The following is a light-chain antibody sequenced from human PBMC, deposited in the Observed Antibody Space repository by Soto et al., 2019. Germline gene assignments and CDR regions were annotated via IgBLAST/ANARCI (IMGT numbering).Light chain of an antibody. V-gene: IGKV1-5*03. CDR1: QSISSW. Sequence: DIQMTQSPSTLSASVGHRVTITCRASQSISSWLAWYQQKPGKAPKLLIYKASSLESGVPSRFSGSGSGTEFTITISSLQPDDFATYYCQQYNSYPLTFGGGTKVEIK. J-gene: IGKJ4*01. CDR2: KAS. CDR3: QQYNSYPLT.